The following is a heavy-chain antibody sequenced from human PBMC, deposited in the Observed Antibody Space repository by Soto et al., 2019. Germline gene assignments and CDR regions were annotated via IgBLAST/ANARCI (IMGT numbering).Heavy chain of an antibody. CDR2: VHGGGST. V-gene: IGHV3-53*01. D-gene: IGHD2-2*01. CDR3: AGRLTPAASLDY. Sequence: VQLVESGGGLIQPGGSLRLSCAASGFTVSNNHMTWVRQAAGKGLELVSFVHGGGSTSYADSVKGRFTISRDNSKHTLYLQMDSLRAADTAIYYCAGRLTPAASLDYWGRGTLVTVSS. J-gene: IGHJ4*02. CDR1: GFTVSNNH.